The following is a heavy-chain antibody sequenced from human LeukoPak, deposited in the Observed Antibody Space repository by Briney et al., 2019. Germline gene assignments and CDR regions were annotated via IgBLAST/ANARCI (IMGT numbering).Heavy chain of an antibody. CDR3: AKGYIIAGRQWYLDL. J-gene: IGHJ2*01. CDR2: INHDGRET. D-gene: IGHD6-13*01. V-gene: IGHV3-7*01. Sequence: GGSLRLSCLGSGFNFRYFWMSWVRQAPGKGLEWVANINHDGRETYYADSVRGRFIISRDNAKDSLYLQMNSLRAEDAAVYYCAKGYIIAGRQWYLDLWGRGTLVGVSS. CDR1: GFNFRYFW.